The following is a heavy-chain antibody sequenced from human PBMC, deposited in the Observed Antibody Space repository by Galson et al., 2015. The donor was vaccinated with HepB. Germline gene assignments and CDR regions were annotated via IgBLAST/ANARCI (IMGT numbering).Heavy chain of an antibody. Sequence: SLRLSCAASGFTFSSYAMHWVRQAPGKGLEWVAVISYDGSNKYYADSVKGRFTISRDNAKNSLYLQMNSLRAEDTAVYYCARDWTGCFDYWGQGTLVTVSS. CDR3: ARDWTGCFDY. V-gene: IGHV3-30-3*01. D-gene: IGHD3/OR15-3a*01. CDR2: ISYDGSNK. CDR1: GFTFSSYA. J-gene: IGHJ4*02.